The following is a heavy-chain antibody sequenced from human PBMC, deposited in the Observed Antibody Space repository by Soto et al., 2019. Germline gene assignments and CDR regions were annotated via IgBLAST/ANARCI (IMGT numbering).Heavy chain of an antibody. CDR3: VMVDNYVTPTPQDV. D-gene: IGHD3-16*01. Sequence: ASVKVSCKASGYTFPRYGISWVRQAPGQGLEWMGWISGYNGDANYAQRFQGRVTMTTDTSTSTAYMDLGSLTSDDTAVYYCVMVDNYVTPTPQDVWGQGTTVTVSS. V-gene: IGHV1-18*01. J-gene: IGHJ6*02. CDR1: GYTFPRYG. CDR2: ISGYNGDA.